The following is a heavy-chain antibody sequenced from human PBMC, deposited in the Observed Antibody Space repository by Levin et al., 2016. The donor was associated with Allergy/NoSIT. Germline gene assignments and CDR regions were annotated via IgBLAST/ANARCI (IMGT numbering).Heavy chain of an antibody. Sequence: GESLKISCAASGFTFSRYWMSWVRQAPGKGLEWAANIKQDGSEKYYVDSVKGRFTISRDNAKNSLYLQMNSLRAEDTAVYYCARVDYYDSSHHEPYGMDVWGQGTTVTVSS. CDR1: GFTFSRYW. CDR2: IKQDGSEK. CDR3: ARVDYYDSSHHEPYGMDV. V-gene: IGHV3-7*03. D-gene: IGHD3-22*01. J-gene: IGHJ6*02.